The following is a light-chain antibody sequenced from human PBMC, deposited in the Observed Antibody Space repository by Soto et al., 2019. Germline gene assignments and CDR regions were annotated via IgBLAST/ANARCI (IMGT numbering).Light chain of an antibody. J-gene: IGLJ2*01. CDR3: SSYSSSSTPVV. Sequence: QAVLTQPASVSGSPGQSITISCTGTSSDVGGYKYVSWYQQHPDKAPKLMIYEVSNRPSGVSNRFSGSKSGNTASLTISGLQAEDEADYYCSSYSSSSTPVVFGGGTKVTVL. CDR2: EVS. V-gene: IGLV2-14*01. CDR1: SSDVGGYKY.